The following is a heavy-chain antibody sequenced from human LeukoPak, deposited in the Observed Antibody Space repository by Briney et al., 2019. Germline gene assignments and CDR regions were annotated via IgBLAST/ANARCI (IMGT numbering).Heavy chain of an antibody. CDR1: GGSFRAYF. V-gene: IGHV4-34*01. CDR3: ARESNSYDSGTYAWFDF. D-gene: IGHD3-10*01. Sequence: PSETLSLTCTVSGGSFRAYFWSWIRQAPGKGLEWIGEVNHSGDTNYNPSLKNRVTISSDTSKDQFSLRLSSVTAADTAIYYCARESNSYDSGTYAWFDFWGQGTLVTVSS. CDR2: VNHSGDT. J-gene: IGHJ4*02.